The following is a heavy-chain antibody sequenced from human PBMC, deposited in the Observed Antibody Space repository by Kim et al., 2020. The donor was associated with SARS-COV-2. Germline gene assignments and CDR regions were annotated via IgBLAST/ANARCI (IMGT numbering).Heavy chain of an antibody. J-gene: IGHJ4*02. Sequence: GGSLRLSCAASQFTFSSYAMSWVRQAPGKGLEWVSGISGSGGNTYYADSVKGRFTISRDNSKNTLYLQMNSLRAEDTAVYYCAKEITIVRGQFDYWGQGTLVTVSS. CDR2: ISGSGGNT. V-gene: IGHV3-23*01. CDR3: AKEITIVRGQFDY. D-gene: IGHD3-10*01. CDR1: QFTFSSYA.